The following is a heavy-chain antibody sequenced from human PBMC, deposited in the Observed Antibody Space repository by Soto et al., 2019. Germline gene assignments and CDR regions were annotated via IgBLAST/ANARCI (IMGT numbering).Heavy chain of an antibody. D-gene: IGHD3-16*02. CDR1: GYTFNGYS. J-gene: IGHJ6*02. CDR3: ASLELLGYIHMDV. V-gene: IGHV1-2*02. CDR2: INPNSGGT. Sequence: ASVKVSCKASGYTFNGYSMHRVRQAPGQGLERMGWINPNSGGTNYAQKFQGRVTMTRDTSISTAYMELSRLRSDDRVVYSCASLELLGYIHMDVLGQGTTVTVSS.